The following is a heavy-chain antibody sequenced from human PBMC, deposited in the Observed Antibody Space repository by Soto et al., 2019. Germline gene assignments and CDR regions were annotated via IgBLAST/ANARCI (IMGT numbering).Heavy chain of an antibody. Sequence: QVQLVQSGAEVKKPGASVKVSCKASGYIFTSYGSTWVRQAPGQGLEWMGWVSAYNGNTKYAQKLQGRVTMSTDTSTSTAYMELRSLRSDDTAVYYCTRGAGQGSGSYDWGQGTLVTVSS. CDR2: VSAYNGNT. CDR1: GYIFTSYG. D-gene: IGHD3-10*01. V-gene: IGHV1-18*01. CDR3: TRGAGQGSGSYD. J-gene: IGHJ4*02.